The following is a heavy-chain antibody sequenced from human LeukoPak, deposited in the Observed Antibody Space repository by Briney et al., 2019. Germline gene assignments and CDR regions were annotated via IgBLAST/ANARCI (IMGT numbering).Heavy chain of an antibody. V-gene: IGHV3-48*01. D-gene: IGHD6-6*01. CDR2: ISSSSSTI. CDR3: AKAPPLLAARRGDYMDV. Sequence: QAGGSLRLSCAASGFTFSSYSMNWVRQAPGKGLEWVSYISSSSSTIYYADSVKGRFTISRDNSKNTLYLQMNSLRAEDTAVYYCAKAPPLLAARRGDYMDVWGKGTTVTVSS. J-gene: IGHJ6*03. CDR1: GFTFSSYS.